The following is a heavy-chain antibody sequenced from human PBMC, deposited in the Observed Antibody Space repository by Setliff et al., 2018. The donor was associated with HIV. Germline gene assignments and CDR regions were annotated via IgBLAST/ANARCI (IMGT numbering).Heavy chain of an antibody. CDR1: GSSISNAYY. CDR3: ARDYSTLGRSDDAFDM. J-gene: IGHJ3*02. CDR2: ASYSGNA. V-gene: IGHV4-61*01. D-gene: IGHD3-3*01. Sequence: PSETLSLTCAVSGSSISNAYYWGWIRQPPGKGLEWIGYASYSGNANYNPSLKSRVTISVDTTKNLFSLKLTSMTAADTAIYYCARDYSTLGRSDDAFDMWGPGTMVTV.